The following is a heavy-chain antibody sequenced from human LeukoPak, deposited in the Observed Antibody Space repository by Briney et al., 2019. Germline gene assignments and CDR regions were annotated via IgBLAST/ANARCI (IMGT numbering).Heavy chain of an antibody. D-gene: IGHD6-19*01. Sequence: QPGGSLRLSCAASGFTFSSYAMHWVRQAPGKGLEWVAVISYDGSNKYYADSVKGRFTISRDNSKNTLYLQMNSLRAEDTAVYYCARDGHIAVAGSFDYWGQGTLVTVSS. CDR1: GFTFSSYA. CDR2: ISYDGSNK. CDR3: ARDGHIAVAGSFDY. V-gene: IGHV3-30-3*01. J-gene: IGHJ4*02.